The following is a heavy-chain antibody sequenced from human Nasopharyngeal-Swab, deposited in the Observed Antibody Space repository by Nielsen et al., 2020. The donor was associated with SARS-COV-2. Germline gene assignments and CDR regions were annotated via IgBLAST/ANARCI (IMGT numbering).Heavy chain of an antibody. J-gene: IGHJ6*03. CDR2: INPNSGGT. Sequence: ASVKVSCKASGYTFTSYYMHWVRQAPGQGLEWMGWINPNSGGTNYAQKFQGWVTMTRDTSISTAYMELRSLRSDDTAVYYCARRHGGIDYYYYYMDVWGKGTTVTVSS. CDR3: ARRHGGIDYYYYYMDV. CDR1: GYTFTSYY. D-gene: IGHD1-26*01. V-gene: IGHV1-2*04.